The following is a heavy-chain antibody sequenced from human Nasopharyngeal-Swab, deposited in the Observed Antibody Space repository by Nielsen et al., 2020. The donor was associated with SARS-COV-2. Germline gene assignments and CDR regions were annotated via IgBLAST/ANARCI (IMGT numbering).Heavy chain of an antibody. CDR3: AREMSVVLPAAMNY. V-gene: IGHV1-3*01. Sequence: ASVKVSCKASGYTFTSYAMHWVRQAPGQRLEWMGWINAGNGNTKYSQKFQGRVTITRDTSASTAYMELSSLRSEDTAVYYCAREMSVVLPAAMNYWGQGTLVTVSS. J-gene: IGHJ4*02. CDR2: INAGNGNT. D-gene: IGHD2-2*01. CDR1: GYTFTSYA.